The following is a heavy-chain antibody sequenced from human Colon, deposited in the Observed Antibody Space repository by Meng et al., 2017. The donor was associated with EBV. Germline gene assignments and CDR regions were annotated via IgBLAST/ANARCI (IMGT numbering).Heavy chain of an antibody. CDR3: ARNYYFDY. CDR2: IYSTGST. V-gene: IGHV4-30-4*01. J-gene: IGHJ4*02. CDR1: GGSINSGDYY. Sequence: QVRLQVSGRGLVKPSPTLSLTCTVSGGSINSGDYYWSWIRQPPGKGLEWIGYIYSTGSTYYNPSLKSRVTISMDTFKNQFSLRLSSVTAADTAVYYCARNYYFDYWGQGTLVTVSS.